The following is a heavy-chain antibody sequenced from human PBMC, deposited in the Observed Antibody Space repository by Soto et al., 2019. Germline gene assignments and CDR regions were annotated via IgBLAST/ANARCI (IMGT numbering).Heavy chain of an antibody. Sequence: SGPTLVNPTQTLTLTCTFSGFSLSTSGVGVGWIRQPPGKALEWLALIYWDDDKRYSPSLKSRLTITKDTSKNQVVLTMTNMDPVDTATYYCAHSRCGGDCLQSYSSHYYYGMDVWGQGTTVTVSS. CDR3: AHSRCGGDCLQSYSSHYYYGMDV. J-gene: IGHJ6*02. D-gene: IGHD2-21*02. CDR2: IYWDDDK. V-gene: IGHV2-5*02. CDR1: GFSLSTSGVG.